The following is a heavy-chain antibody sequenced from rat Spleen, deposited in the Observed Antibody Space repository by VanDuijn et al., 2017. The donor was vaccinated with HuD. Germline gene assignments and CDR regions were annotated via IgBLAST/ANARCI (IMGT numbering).Heavy chain of an antibody. Sequence: EVQLVESGGGLVQPGRSMKLSCAASGLSFSNYDMAWVRQAPTKGLEWVATINYDGSSTFYPDSVKGRFTISRDVAKSTLYLQMNNLRSEDTATYYCARHGTVGRIYLPFDYWGQGVMVTVSS. CDR2: INYDGSST. V-gene: IGHV5-29*01. D-gene: IGHD2-1*01. CDR3: ARHGTVGRIYLPFDY. CDR1: GLSFSNYD. J-gene: IGHJ2*01.